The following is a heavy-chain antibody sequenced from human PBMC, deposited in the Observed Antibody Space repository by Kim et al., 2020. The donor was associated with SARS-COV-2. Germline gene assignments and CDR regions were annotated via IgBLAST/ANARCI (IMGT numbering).Heavy chain of an antibody. Sequence: GGSLRLSCAASGFTFSSYEMNWVRQAPGKGLEWVSYISSSGSTIYYADSVKGRFTISRDNAKNSLYLQMNSLRAEDTAVYYCAREGEYSSGWYKGGDAFDIWGQGTMVTVSS. D-gene: IGHD6-19*01. J-gene: IGHJ3*02. V-gene: IGHV3-48*03. CDR3: AREGEYSSGWYKGGDAFDI. CDR2: ISSSGSTI. CDR1: GFTFSSYE.